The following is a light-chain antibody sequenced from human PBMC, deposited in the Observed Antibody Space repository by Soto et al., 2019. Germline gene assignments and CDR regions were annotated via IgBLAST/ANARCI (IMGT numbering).Light chain of an antibody. CDR2: DVT. CDR1: SSDVGNYNF. V-gene: IGLV2-14*03. Sequence: HSVLTQAASVSGSPGQSITITCTGTSSDVGNYNFVSWYQQHPGKAPKLMIYDVTDRPSGVSTRFSGSKSGNTASLTISGLQAEDEADYYCSSYSSSRTRVFGGGTKLTVL. J-gene: IGLJ2*01. CDR3: SSYSSSRTRV.